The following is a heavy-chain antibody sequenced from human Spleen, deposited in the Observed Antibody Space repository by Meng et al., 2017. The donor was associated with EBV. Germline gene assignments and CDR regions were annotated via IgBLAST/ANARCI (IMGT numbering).Heavy chain of an antibody. CDR1: GYTFTNYD. J-gene: IGHJ4*02. Sequence: QVKLVESGAEVKKPGASVKGSCKASGYTFTNYDINWVGQATGQGLEWMGWMNPNSGNTGSAQKFQGRVTITRNTSISTAYMELSSLKSEDTAVYYCSTYGGTDFDYWGLGTLVTVSS. D-gene: IGHD4-23*01. CDR3: STYGGTDFDY. CDR2: MNPNSGNT. V-gene: IGHV1-8*01.